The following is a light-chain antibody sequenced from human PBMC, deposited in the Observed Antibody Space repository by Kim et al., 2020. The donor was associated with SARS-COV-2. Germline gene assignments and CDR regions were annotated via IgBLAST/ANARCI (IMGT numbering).Light chain of an antibody. J-gene: IGLJ3*02. CDR3: QSRDSSGNLGL. CDR2: GYN. V-gene: IGLV3-19*01. CDR1: ILRNYY. Sequence: GRKVKNTCQGDILRNYYASWYQQKPGPAPLLCFYGYNNRPSGIPDRFSGSSSGNPASLTIAGAQAGDEADYYCQSRDSSGNLGLFGGGTQLTVL.